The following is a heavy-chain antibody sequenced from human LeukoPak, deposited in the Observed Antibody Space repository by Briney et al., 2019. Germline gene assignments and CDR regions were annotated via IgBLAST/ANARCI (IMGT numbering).Heavy chain of an antibody. V-gene: IGHV3-30*04. CDR2: ISYDGSNE. D-gene: IGHD2-21*02. J-gene: IGHJ3*02. CDR3: AKDVLAYCGGDCYFGAFDI. Sequence: GGSLRLSCAASGFTFSSYVMHWVRQAPGKGLEWVAIISYDGSNEYYADSVKGRFTISRDNSKNTLYLQMNSLRAEDTAVYYCAKDVLAYCGGDCYFGAFDIWGQGTMVTVSS. CDR1: GFTFSSYV.